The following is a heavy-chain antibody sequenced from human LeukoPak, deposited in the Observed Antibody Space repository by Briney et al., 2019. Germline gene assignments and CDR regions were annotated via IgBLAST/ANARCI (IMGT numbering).Heavy chain of an antibody. Sequence: PGGSLRLSCAASGFTFSSYAMSWVCQAPGKGLEWVSAISGSGGSTYYADSVKGRFTISRDNSKNTLYLQMNSLRAEDTAVYYCAKYSRAGVEYFDYWGQGTLVTVSS. CDR2: ISGSGGST. CDR1: GFTFSSYA. V-gene: IGHV3-23*01. J-gene: IGHJ4*02. CDR3: AKYSRAGVEYFDY. D-gene: IGHD6-13*01.